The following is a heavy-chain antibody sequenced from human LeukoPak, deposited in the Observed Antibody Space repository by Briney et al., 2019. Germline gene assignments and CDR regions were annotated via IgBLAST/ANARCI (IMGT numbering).Heavy chain of an antibody. CDR1: GFTFSSYA. D-gene: IGHD2-15*01. Sequence: GGSLRLSCAASGFTFSSYAMSWVRQAPGKGLEWVSAISGSGGRTYHADSVKGRFTISRDNSKNTLYLQMNSLRAEDTAVYYYAKWGCSGGSCYPFAYWGQGTLVTVSS. V-gene: IGHV3-23*01. J-gene: IGHJ4*02. CDR3: AKWGCSGGSCYPFAY. CDR2: ISGSGGRT.